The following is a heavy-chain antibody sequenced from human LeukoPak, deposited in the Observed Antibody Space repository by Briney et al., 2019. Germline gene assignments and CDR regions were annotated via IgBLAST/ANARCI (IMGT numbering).Heavy chain of an antibody. Sequence: GGSLRLSCAASGFTFSSYWMSWVRQAPGKGLEWVANIKQDGSEKYYVDSVKGRFTISRDNAKNSLYLQMNSLRAEDTAIYYCARVGTTYFFDYWGQGTLVTVSS. J-gene: IGHJ4*02. CDR1: GFTFSSYW. V-gene: IGHV3-7*03. CDR2: IKQDGSEK. CDR3: ARVGTTYFFDY. D-gene: IGHD1-7*01.